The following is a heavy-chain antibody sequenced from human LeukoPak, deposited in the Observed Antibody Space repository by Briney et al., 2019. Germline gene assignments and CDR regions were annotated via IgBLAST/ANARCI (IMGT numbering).Heavy chain of an antibody. D-gene: IGHD3-22*01. CDR3: ARSETSGYGEAFDV. CDR1: RANFNKYW. V-gene: IGHV5-51*01. J-gene: IGHJ3*01. CDR2: IYPGDSDT. Sequence: GESLKISCQGSRANFNKYWIGWVRQMPGKGLECMGIIYPGDSDTRYSPSFQGQVTISADKSISTAYLQWSSLKASDTAMYYCARSETSGYGEAFDVWGQGTMVTVSS.